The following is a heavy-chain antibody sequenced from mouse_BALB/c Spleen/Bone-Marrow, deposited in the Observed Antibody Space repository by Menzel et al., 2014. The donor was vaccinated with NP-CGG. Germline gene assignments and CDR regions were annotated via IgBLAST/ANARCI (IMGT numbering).Heavy chain of an antibody. D-gene: IGHD2-3*01. J-gene: IGHJ3*01. V-gene: IGHV1-7*01. CDR2: INPSSGYT. CDR1: GYTLTSYW. CDR3: ARGGIYDGYSY. Sequence: LQESGAELANPGASVKMSCKASGYTLTSYWMHWVKQRPGQGLEWIGYINPSSGYTEFNQRFKDKATLTADRSSSTAYMQLSSLTSEDSAVYYCARGGIYDGYSYWSQGTLVSVSA.